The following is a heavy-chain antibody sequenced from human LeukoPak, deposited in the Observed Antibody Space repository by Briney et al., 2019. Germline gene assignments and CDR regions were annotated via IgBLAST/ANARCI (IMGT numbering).Heavy chain of an antibody. CDR3: AKDRFVRGYIVGATVDY. CDR2: ISGSGGST. D-gene: IGHD1-26*01. V-gene: IGHV3-23*01. Sequence: GGSLRLSCAASGFTFSSYAMSWVRQAPGKGLEWVSAISGSGGSTYYADSVKGRFTISRDNSKNTLYLQMNSLRAEDTAVYYCAKDRFVRGYIVGATVDYWGQGTLVTVSS. CDR1: GFTFSSYA. J-gene: IGHJ4*02.